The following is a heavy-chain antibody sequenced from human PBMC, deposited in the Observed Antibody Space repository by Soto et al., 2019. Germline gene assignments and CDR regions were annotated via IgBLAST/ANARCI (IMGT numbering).Heavy chain of an antibody. CDR3: ARGDIVAMFGMDV. D-gene: IGHD5-12*01. CDR1: GYTFTRYY. V-gene: IGHV1-46*01. Sequence: QVQLVQSGAEVKKPGASVKVSCKASGYTFTRYYMHWVRQAPGQGLEWMGIINPSGGSTTYAQKFQGRVTMTRDTSTSTVYMELSSLRSADTAVYYCARGDIVAMFGMDVWGHGTTVTVSS. J-gene: IGHJ6*02. CDR2: INPSGGST.